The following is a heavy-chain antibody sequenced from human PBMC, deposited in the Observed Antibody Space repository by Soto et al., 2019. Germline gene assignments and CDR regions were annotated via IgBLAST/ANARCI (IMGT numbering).Heavy chain of an antibody. V-gene: IGHV3-30*18. Sequence: QVQLVESGGGVVQPGRSLRLSCAASGFTFSNYGMHWVRQAPGKGLEWVALISYDGDNEYYADSVRGRFTISRDNSKNTLYLQTSSLRHEDTAVYYCAKDGGPVYCNSPGCSAKHFDYWGQGNLVTVSS. CDR3: AKDGGPVYCNSPGCSAKHFDY. J-gene: IGHJ4*02. CDR2: ISYDGDNE. D-gene: IGHD2-2*01. CDR1: GFTFSNYG.